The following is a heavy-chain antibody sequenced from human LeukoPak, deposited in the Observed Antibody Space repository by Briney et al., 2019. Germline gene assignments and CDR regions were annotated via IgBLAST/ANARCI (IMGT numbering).Heavy chain of an antibody. D-gene: IGHD6-19*01. V-gene: IGHV1-2*06. Sequence: ASVKVSCKASGYNPVGYYIHWVRQAPGQGLEWMGRINPNSGGTNYAQKFQGRVTMTKDTSISTAYMDLSRLTSDDTAVYYCASLTIGWYSSDYFQQWGQGTLVTVSS. CDR1: GYNPVGYY. J-gene: IGHJ1*01. CDR2: INPNSGGT. CDR3: ASLTIGWYSSDYFQQ.